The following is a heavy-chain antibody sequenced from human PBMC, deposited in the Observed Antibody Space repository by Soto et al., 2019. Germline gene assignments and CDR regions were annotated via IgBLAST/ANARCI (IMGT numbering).Heavy chain of an antibody. D-gene: IGHD3-22*01. CDR3: ARDSVYYYDSSGYYA. CDR1: GYTFTGYY. Sequence: ASVKVSCKASGYTFTGYYMHWVRQAPGQGLEWMGWINPNSGGTNYAQKFQGRVTMTRDTSISTAYMELSRLRSDDTAVYYCARDSVYYYDSSGYYAWCQGTLVTVSS. V-gene: IGHV1-2*02. CDR2: INPNSGGT. J-gene: IGHJ5*02.